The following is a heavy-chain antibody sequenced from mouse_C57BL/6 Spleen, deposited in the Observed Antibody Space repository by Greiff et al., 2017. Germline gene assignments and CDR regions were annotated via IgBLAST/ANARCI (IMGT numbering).Heavy chain of an antibody. CDR1: GYTFTSYW. CDR3: ARFRGSYYFDY. Sequence: QVQLQQPGAELVRPGTSVKLSCKASGYTFTSYWMHWVKQRPGQGLEWIGVIDPSDSYTNYNQKFKGKATLTVDTSSSTAYMQLSSLTSEDSAVYYCARFRGSYYFDYWGQGTTLTVSS. J-gene: IGHJ2*01. CDR2: IDPSDSYT. V-gene: IGHV1-59*01.